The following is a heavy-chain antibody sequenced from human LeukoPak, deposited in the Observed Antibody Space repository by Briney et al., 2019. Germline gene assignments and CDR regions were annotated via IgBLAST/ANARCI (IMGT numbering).Heavy chain of an antibody. V-gene: IGHV4-31*03. J-gene: IGHJ4*02. CDR1: GGSISSGDYS. CDR3: ARDGGNFLPDY. D-gene: IGHD4-23*01. Sequence: SETLSLTCTVSGGSISSGDYSWSWIRQHPGKGLEWIGYIFYSGSTYYNPSLKSRLTISVDTSKNQFSLKLSSVTAADTAVYYCARDGGNFLPDYWGQGTQVTVSS. CDR2: IFYSGST.